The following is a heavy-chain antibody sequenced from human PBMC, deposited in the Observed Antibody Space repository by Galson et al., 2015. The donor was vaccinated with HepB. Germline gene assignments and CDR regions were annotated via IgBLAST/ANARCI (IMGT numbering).Heavy chain of an antibody. Sequence: SLRLSCAASGYTFRTYWLHWVRQAPGKGLVWLARINRDGDSTIYADSVKGRFTISRDNAKNTLHLQMNSLRAEDTAVYYCARGGADGYIPGHDVYYFDHWGLGTLVTVSS. V-gene: IGHV3-74*01. CDR3: ARGGADGYIPGHDVYYFDH. CDR2: INRDGDST. D-gene: IGHD5-24*01. CDR1: GYTFRTYW. J-gene: IGHJ4*02.